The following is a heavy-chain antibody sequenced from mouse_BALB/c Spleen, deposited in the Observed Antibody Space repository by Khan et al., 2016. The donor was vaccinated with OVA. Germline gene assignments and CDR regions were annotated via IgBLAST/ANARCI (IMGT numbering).Heavy chain of an antibody. J-gene: IGHJ2*01. Sequence: QVRLQQSGPELVRPGVSVKISCKGSGYTFTDYAMYWVKQSHAKSLEWIGLISTYSGNTNYNQNFRGKATMTVDKSSSTAYMELARLTSEDSAIYYWARPAYDGYYDYWGQGTTLTVSS. CDR3: ARPAYDGYYDY. D-gene: IGHD2-3*01. CDR1: GYTFTDYA. V-gene: IGHV1S137*01. CDR2: ISTYSGNT.